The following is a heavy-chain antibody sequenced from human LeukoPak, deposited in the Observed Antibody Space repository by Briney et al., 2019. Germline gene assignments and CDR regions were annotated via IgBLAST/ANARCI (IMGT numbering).Heavy chain of an antibody. V-gene: IGHV3-9*01. CDR3: ASPYDSSGYPRPFGAFDI. CDR2: ISWNSGSI. CDR1: GFTFDDYA. J-gene: IGHJ3*02. D-gene: IGHD3-22*01. Sequence: PGGSLRLSCAASGFTFDDYAMHWVRQAPGKGLEWVSGISWNSGSIGYADSVKGRFTISRDNAKNSLYLQMNSLRAEDTALYYCASPYDSSGYPRPFGAFDIWGQGTMVTVSS.